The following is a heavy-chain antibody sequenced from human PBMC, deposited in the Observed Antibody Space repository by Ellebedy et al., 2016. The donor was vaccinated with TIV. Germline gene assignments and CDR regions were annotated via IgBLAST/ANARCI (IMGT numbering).Heavy chain of an antibody. V-gene: IGHV3-30*18. J-gene: IGHJ6*02. Sequence: GESLKISCVASGFTLSTYGMHSVRQTPNKGLEWVAFISTNGREKYYIDSVKGRFTISRDISKNTLYLQMNSLRVDDTAVYYCAEEGGSSRGASGMDVWGQGTAVVVSS. CDR1: GFTLSTYG. CDR2: ISTNGREK. D-gene: IGHD6-6*01. CDR3: AEEGGSSRGASGMDV.